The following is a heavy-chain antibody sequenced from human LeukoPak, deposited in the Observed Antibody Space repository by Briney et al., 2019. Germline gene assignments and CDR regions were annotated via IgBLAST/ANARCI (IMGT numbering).Heavy chain of an antibody. J-gene: IGHJ6*02. Sequence: GGSLRLSCAASRFTFSSYAMSWVRQAPGKGLEWVSAISGSGGSTYYADSVKGRFTISRDNSKNTLYLQMNSLRAEDTAVYYCAKVATMGDYYGMDVWGQGTTVTVSS. CDR2: ISGSGGST. V-gene: IGHV3-23*01. D-gene: IGHD5-12*01. CDR1: RFTFSSYA. CDR3: AKVATMGDYYGMDV.